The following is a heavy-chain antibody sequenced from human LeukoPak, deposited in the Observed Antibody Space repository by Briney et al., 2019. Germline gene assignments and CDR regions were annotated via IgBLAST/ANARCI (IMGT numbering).Heavy chain of an antibody. D-gene: IGHD3-10*01. CDR1: GFTFSSYE. Sequence: GGALGLSCAASGFTFSSYEKNLVRQAPGEGVEWVSYISSSGSTIYYADSVKGRFTISRDNAKNSLYLQMNSLRAEDTAVYYCARDLRGAGWDYWGQGTLVTVSS. CDR2: ISSSGSTI. CDR3: ARDLRGAGWDY. J-gene: IGHJ4*02. V-gene: IGHV3-48*03.